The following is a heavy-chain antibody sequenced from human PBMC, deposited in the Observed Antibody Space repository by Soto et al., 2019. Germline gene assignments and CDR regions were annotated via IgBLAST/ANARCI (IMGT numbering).Heavy chain of an antibody. V-gene: IGHV1-2*02. CDR2: INPNSGGT. D-gene: IGHD6-19*01. CDR3: ARVAVAGNVGWFDP. CDR1: GYTFTGYY. J-gene: IGHJ5*02. Sequence: GASVKVSCKASGYTFTGYYMHWVRQAPGQGLEWMGWINPNSGGTNYAQKFQGRVTMTRDTSISTAYMELSRLRSDDTAVYYRARVAVAGNVGWFDPWGQGTLVTVSS.